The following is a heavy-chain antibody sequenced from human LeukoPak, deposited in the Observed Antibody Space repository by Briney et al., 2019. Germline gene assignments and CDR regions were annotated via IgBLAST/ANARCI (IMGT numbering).Heavy chain of an antibody. V-gene: IGHV3-21*01. CDR2: ISSSSSYI. J-gene: IGHJ3*02. D-gene: IGHD6-19*01. CDR3: ARSYSSGRYAFDI. CDR1: GFTFSSYS. Sequence: GGSLRLSCAASGFTFSSYSMNWVRQAPGKGLEWVSSISSSSSYIYYADSVKGRFTISRDNAKNSLYLQMNSLRAEDTAVYYCARSYSSGRYAFDIWGRGTMVTVSS.